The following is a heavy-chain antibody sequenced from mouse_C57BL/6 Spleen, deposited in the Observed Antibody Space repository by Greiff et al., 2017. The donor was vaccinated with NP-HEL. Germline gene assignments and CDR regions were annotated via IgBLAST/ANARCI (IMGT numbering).Heavy chain of an antibody. CDR1: GFTFSDYG. Sequence: DVHLVESGGGLVKPGGSLKLSCAASGFTFSDYGMHWVRQAPEKGLEWVAYISSGSSTIYYADTVKGRFTISRDNAKNTLFLQMTSLRSEDTAMYYCARFDYGSGYYFDYWGQGTTLTVSS. D-gene: IGHD2-2*01. CDR3: ARFDYGSGYYFDY. J-gene: IGHJ2*01. CDR2: ISSGSSTI. V-gene: IGHV5-17*01.